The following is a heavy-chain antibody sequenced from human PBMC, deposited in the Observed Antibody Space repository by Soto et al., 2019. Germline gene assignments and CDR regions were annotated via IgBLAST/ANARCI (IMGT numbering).Heavy chain of an antibody. J-gene: IGHJ6*02. CDR1: GGSISSCGYY. Sequence: PSETLSLNCAVSGGSISSCGYYWSWIRQPPGKGMEWKGYIYHSGSTYNNPSLKSRVTISVDGSKNQFSLKLSSVTAADTAVYYCARGRTRAAYYGMDVWGQGTTVTVSS. V-gene: IGHV4-30-2*01. D-gene: IGHD6-25*01. CDR3: ARGRTRAAYYGMDV. CDR2: IYHSGST.